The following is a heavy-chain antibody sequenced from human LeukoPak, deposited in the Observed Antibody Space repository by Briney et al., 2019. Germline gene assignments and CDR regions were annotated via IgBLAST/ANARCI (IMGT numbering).Heavy chain of an antibody. D-gene: IGHD6-6*01. CDR3: GRDCEYSSSLYNWFDP. Sequence: GGSLRLSGAASGLTLSSSWLSWVSQAPGMGMAWGANIKQGGSEKYYVDSVKGRFTISRDNAKSSLYLQMNRLRAEVTAVYYCGRDCEYSSSLYNWFDPWGQGTLVTVSS. CDR1: GLTLSSSW. CDR2: IKQGGSEK. V-gene: IGHV3-7*01. J-gene: IGHJ5*02.